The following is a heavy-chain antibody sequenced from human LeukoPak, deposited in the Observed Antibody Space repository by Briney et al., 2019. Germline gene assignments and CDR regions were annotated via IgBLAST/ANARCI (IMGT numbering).Heavy chain of an antibody. CDR1: GFTFDDYT. CDR2: ISWDGGST. V-gene: IGHV3-43*01. CDR3: AKGKEELDTAFYYYGMDV. J-gene: IGHJ6*02. D-gene: IGHD5-18*01. Sequence: GGSLRLSCAASGFTFDDYTMHWVRQAPGKGLEWVSLISWDGGSTYYADSVKGRFTISRDNSKNSLYLQVNSLRTEDTALYYCAKGKEELDTAFYYYGMDVWGQGTTVTVSS.